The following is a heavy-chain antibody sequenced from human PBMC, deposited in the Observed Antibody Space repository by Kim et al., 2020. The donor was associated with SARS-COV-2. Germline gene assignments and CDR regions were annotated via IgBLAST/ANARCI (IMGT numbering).Heavy chain of an antibody. D-gene: IGHD4-17*01. J-gene: IGHJ5*02. CDR2: ISSSSNYI. CDR1: GFTFSTYS. Sequence: GGSLRLSCAASGFTFSTYSMNWVRQAPGKGLEWVSSISSSSNYIYYADSVKGRFTISRDNAKNSLYLQMNSLRAEDTAVYYCARDRWGTTVVSHLWFDPWGQGTLVTVSS. CDR3: ARDRWGTTVVSHLWFDP. V-gene: IGHV3-21*03.